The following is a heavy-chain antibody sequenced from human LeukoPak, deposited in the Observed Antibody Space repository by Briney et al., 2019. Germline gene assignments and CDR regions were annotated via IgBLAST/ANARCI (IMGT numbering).Heavy chain of an antibody. CDR2: IKSKTDGGTT. J-gene: IGHJ4*02. CDR1: GFTFSNAW. D-gene: IGHD5-24*01. CDR3: SRDGYNRRDCDY. Sequence: GGSLRLSCAASGFTFSNAWMNWVRQAPGKGLEWVGRIKSKTDGGTTDYAAPVKGRFTISRDDSKNTLYLQMNSLNTEDTAVYYCSRDGYNRRDCDYWGQGTLVTVSS. V-gene: IGHV3-15*07.